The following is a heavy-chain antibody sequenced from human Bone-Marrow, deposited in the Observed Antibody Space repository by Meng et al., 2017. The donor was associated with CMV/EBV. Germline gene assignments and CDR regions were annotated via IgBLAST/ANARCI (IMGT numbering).Heavy chain of an antibody. CDR1: GGSISDYY. D-gene: IGHD3-16*01. J-gene: IGHJ4*02. V-gene: IGHV4-59*01. CDR2: IFYTGST. Sequence: SETLSLTCTVSGGSISDYYWTWIRQPPGKGLEWIGYIFYTGSTNYNPSLKSRVTISVDTPKNQFSLKLNSVTAADTAVYYCARVSFGGFDHWGQGMLVTVSS. CDR3: ARVSFGGFDH.